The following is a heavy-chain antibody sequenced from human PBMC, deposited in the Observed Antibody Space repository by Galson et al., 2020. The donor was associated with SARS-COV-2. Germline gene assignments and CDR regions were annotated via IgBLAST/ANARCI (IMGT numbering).Heavy chain of an antibody. V-gene: IGHV2-70*11. D-gene: IGHD1-20*01. Sequence: PLVKPTQTLTLACTFSGFSLSTSGMCVNWIRQPPGKALEWLARIDWDDDKYYSTSLKTRLTISKDTSKNQVVLIMTNMDPMDTATYYCARQYNALSGASDHWGQGTLVTVSS. CDR2: IDWDDDK. CDR1: GFSLSTSGMC. J-gene: IGHJ4*02. CDR3: ARQYNALSGASDH.